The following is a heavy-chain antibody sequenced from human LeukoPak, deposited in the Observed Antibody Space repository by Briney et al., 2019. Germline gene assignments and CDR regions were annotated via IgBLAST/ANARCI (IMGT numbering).Heavy chain of an antibody. V-gene: IGHV3-48*03. Sequence: GGSLRLSCAASGFTFSSYEMNWVRQAPGKGLEWVSYISSSGSTIYYADSVKGRFTISRDNAKNSLYLQMNSLRAEDTAVYYCARARSSYGYGDALDIWGQGTMVTVSS. D-gene: IGHD5-18*01. CDR3: ARARSSYGYGDALDI. CDR2: ISSSGSTI. CDR1: GFTFSSYE. J-gene: IGHJ3*02.